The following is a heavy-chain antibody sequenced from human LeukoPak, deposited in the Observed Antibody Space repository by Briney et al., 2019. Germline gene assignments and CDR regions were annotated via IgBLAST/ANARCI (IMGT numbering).Heavy chain of an antibody. CDR3: ARDGRAYDSSGYYPDY. CDR2: ISGSGGST. V-gene: IGHV3-23*01. CDR1: GFTFSSYA. Sequence: PGGSLRLSCAASGFTFSSYAMSWVRQAPGKGLEWVSAISGSGGSTYYADSVKGRFTISRDNAKNSLYLQMNSLRAEDTAVYYCARDGRAYDSSGYYPDYWGQGTLVTVSS. J-gene: IGHJ4*02. D-gene: IGHD3-22*01.